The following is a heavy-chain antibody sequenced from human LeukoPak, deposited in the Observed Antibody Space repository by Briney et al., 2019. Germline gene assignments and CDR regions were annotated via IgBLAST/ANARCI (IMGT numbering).Heavy chain of an antibody. CDR1: GGSISSYY. V-gene: IGHV4-59*01. Sequence: SETLSLTCTVSGGSISSYYWSWIRQPPGKGLEWIGYIYYSGSTKYNPSLKSRVTISADTSKNQFSLKLSSVTAADTAVYYCARGTRGDYVYHRGNFRRMVYYYYMDVWGKGTTVTVSS. J-gene: IGHJ6*03. CDR2: IYYSGST. D-gene: IGHD4-17*01. CDR3: ARGTRGDYVYHRGNFRRMVYYYYMDV.